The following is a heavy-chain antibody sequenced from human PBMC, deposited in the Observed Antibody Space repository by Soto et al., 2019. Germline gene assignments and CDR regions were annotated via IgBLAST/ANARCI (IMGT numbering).Heavy chain of an antibody. CDR2: IIPIFGTA. CDR1: GGTFSSYA. V-gene: IGHV1-69*12. D-gene: IGHD3-22*01. J-gene: IGHJ4*02. CDR3: AREKYYYDSSGYYDY. Sequence: QVQLVQSGAEVKKPGYSVMVSCKDSGGTFSSYAISWGREAPGQGLEWMGGIIPIFGTANYAQKFQGRVTITADESTSTAYMELSSLRSEDTAVYYCAREKYYYDSSGYYDYWGQGTLVTVSS.